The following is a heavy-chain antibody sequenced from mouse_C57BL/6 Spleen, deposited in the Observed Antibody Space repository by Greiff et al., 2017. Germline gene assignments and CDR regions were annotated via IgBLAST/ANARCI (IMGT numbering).Heavy chain of an antibody. CDR1: GYTFTDYN. J-gene: IGHJ3*01. Sequence: EVQLQESGPELVKPGASVKIPCKASGYTFTDYNMDWVKQSHGKSLEWIGDITPNDGGTIYNQKFKGQATLHVDKSSSTAYMELRSLTSEDTAVYYCARSDDYNYSWFAYWGHVTLVTVSA. CDR2: ITPNDGGT. V-gene: IGHV1-18*01. D-gene: IGHD2-12*01. CDR3: ARSDDYNYSWFAY.